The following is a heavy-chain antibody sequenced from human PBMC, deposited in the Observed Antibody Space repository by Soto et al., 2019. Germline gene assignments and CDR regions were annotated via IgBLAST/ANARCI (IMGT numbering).Heavy chain of an antibody. V-gene: IGHV2-26*01. Sequence: SGPTLVNPTDTLTLTCTVSGFSLNNAKMGVVWIRQPPGKALEIIAHISSNDEKSYSTSLKNRLTVSKDTSKSQVVLTMTNMDPVDTATYYCARMTEYNYALFDYWGQGTQVTVSS. D-gene: IGHD1-20*01. CDR2: ISSNDEK. CDR1: GFSLNNAKMG. CDR3: ARMTEYNYALFDY. J-gene: IGHJ4*02.